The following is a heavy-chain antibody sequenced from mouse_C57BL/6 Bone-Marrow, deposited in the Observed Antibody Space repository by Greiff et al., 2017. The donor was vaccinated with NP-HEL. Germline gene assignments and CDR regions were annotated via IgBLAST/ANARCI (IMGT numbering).Heavy chain of an antibody. D-gene: IGHD1-1*01. V-gene: IGHV1-81*01. CDR3: ARGDYYGSSYEFAY. CDR2: IYPRSGNT. CDR1: GFTFTSYG. J-gene: IGHJ3*01. Sequence: QVQLQQSGAELARPGASVKLSCKASGFTFTSYGISWVKQRTGQGLEWIGEIYPRSGNTYYKENFKGKATMTADKSSSTAYMELRSLTSEDSAVYFCARGDYYGSSYEFAYWGQGTLVTVSA.